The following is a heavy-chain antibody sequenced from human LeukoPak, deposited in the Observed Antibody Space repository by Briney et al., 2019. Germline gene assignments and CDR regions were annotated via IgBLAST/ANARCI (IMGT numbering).Heavy chain of an antibody. V-gene: IGHV1-2*04. CDR2: INPNSGGT. CDR3: ARDLGGEFDYYFDY. D-gene: IGHD3-16*01. J-gene: IGHJ4*02. CDR1: GYTFTGYY. Sequence: GASVKVSCKASGYTFTGYYMHWVRQAPGQGLEWMGWINPNSGGTNYAQKFQGWVTMTRDTSISTAYMELSRLRSDDTAVYYCARDLGGEFDYYFDYWGQGTLVTVSS.